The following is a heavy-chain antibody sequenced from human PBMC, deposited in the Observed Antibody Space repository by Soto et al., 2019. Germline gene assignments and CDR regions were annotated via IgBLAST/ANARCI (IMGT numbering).Heavy chain of an antibody. V-gene: IGHV3-66*01. Sequence: ESGGGLVQPGGSLRLSCAASGFTVSSNYMSWVRQAPGKGLEWVSAIYSGGSTFYADSVKGRFTISRDTSKNTLYLQMNSLRAEDTAVYYCARDRDSSSWFGYWGQGTLVTVSS. CDR1: GFTVSSNY. CDR3: ARDRDSSSWFGY. CDR2: IYSGGST. J-gene: IGHJ5*01. D-gene: IGHD6-13*01.